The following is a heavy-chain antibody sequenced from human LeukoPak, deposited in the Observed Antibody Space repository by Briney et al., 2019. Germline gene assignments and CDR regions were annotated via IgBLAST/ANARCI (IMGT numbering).Heavy chain of an antibody. CDR3: ARGVSAVGGYYYGMDV. CDR1: GFILSSHA. D-gene: IGHD6-13*01. J-gene: IGHJ6*02. V-gene: IGHV3-30*03. Sequence: GGSLRLSCAASGFILSSHAMHWVRQAPGKGLEWVALISGNGNKFYSDSVEGRVTISSDNSKNTVNLQMNSLRSDDTAVYYCARGVSAVGGYYYGMDVWGQGTTVTVSS. CDR2: ISGNGNK.